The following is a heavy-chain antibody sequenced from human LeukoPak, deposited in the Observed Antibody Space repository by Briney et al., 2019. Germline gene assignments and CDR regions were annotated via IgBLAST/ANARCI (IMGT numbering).Heavy chain of an antibody. CDR1: GFTFSNAW. D-gene: IGHD4-23*01. CDR2: IKSKTDGGTT. J-gene: IGHJ4*02. CDR3: ATDLRWELPFLLDY. V-gene: IGHV3-15*01. Sequence: GGSLRLSCVASGFTFSNAWMSWVRQAPGKGLEWVGRIKSKTDGGTTDYAAPVKGRFTISRDDSKNTVYLQMNSLKTKDTAVYYCATDLRWELPFLLDYWGQGALVTVSS.